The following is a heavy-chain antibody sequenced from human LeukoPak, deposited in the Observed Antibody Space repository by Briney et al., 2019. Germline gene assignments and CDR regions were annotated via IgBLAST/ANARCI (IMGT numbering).Heavy chain of an antibody. CDR2: IKCDGSEK. V-gene: IGHV3-52*01. CDR1: GFTFSNSW. J-gene: IGHJ3*02. Sequence: QPGGSLRLFCAASGFTFSNSWMHWVCQAPEKGLEWVADIKCDGSEKCYVDSVKGRLTISRDNAKNSLYLQVNSLRAEDMTVYYCVRGVGSSTSCYVRAFDIWGQGTMVTVSS. CDR3: VRGVGSSTSCYVRAFDI. D-gene: IGHD2-2*01.